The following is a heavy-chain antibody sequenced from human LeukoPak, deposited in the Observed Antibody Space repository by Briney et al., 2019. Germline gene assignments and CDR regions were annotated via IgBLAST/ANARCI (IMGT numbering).Heavy chain of an antibody. CDR1: GYTFTGYY. CDR2: INPNSGGT. Sequence: ASVKVSCKASGYTFTGYYMHWGRQAPGQGLGWMGWINPNSGGTNYAQKFQGRVTMTRDTSISTAYMELSRLRSDDTAVYYCARVHSSGWYFFDYWGQGTLVTVSS. CDR3: ARVHSSGWYFFDY. V-gene: IGHV1-2*02. D-gene: IGHD6-19*01. J-gene: IGHJ4*02.